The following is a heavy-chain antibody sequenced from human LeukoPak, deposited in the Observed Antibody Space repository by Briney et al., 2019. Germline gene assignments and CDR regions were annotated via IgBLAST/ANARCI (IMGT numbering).Heavy chain of an antibody. J-gene: IGHJ4*02. CDR3: ARNVHGALDF. Sequence: GGSLRLSCAASGFTFRVYWVAWVGQAPGRGLGGVGDTRGDAGDKSYAASVRDRFTISRDNGKNSLYLQMNSLTAEDTAVYYCARNVHGALDFWGQGTLVVVSS. CDR1: GFTFRVYW. V-gene: IGHV3-7*01. D-gene: IGHD4/OR15-4a*01. CDR2: TRGDAGDK.